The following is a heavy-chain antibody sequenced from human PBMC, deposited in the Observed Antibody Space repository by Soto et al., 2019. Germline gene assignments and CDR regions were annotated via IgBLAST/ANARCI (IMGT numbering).Heavy chain of an antibody. CDR3: VRRAYYDFYYVLDV. Sequence: SETLSLTCTVSGGSIRSSYWSWIRQPPGKGLEWIGYVYFSGTTNYNPSLKSRVTIFVDTFKNQFSLKLTSVTAADTAVYYCVRRAYYDFYYVLDVWGQGTTVTVSS. CDR1: GGSIRSSY. J-gene: IGHJ6*02. V-gene: IGHV4-59*01. CDR2: VYFSGTT.